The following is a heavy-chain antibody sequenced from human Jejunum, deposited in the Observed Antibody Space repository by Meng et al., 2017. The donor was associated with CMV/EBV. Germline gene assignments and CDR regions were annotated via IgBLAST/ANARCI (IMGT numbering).Heavy chain of an antibody. CDR1: GFAFNNYA. CDR2: ISYDGSNK. Sequence: ASGFAFNNYAIHWVRQAPGKGLEWVTLISYDGSNKFYADSVKGRFTISRDNSKNTLYLQMNSLRAEDTAVYYCARGTIAAELFDYWGQGTLVTVSS. D-gene: IGHD6-6*01. V-gene: IGHV3-30*14. CDR3: ARGTIAAELFDY. J-gene: IGHJ4*02.